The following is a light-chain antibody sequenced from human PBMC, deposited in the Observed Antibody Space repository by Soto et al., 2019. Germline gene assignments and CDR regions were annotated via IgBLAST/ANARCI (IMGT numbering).Light chain of an antibody. J-gene: IGKJ4*01. Sequence: EFVLTQSPGTLSLSPGERATLSGRASQTVRNNYLAWYQQKPGQAPRLLIYDASSRDTGIPDRFSGGGSGTDFTLTISRLEPEDFAVYYCQQFSSSPLTFGGGTKVDIK. V-gene: IGKV3-20*01. CDR3: QQFSSSPLT. CDR2: DAS. CDR1: QTVRNNY.